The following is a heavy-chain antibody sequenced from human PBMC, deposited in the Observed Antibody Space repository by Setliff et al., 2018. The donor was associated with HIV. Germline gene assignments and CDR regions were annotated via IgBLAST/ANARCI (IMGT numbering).Heavy chain of an antibody. CDR3: ARRVPPIPSGDLDY. CDR1: GYTFTTYA. V-gene: IGHV1-2*02. J-gene: IGHJ4*02. D-gene: IGHD4-17*01. Sequence: ASVKVSCKASGYTFTTYAIHWVRQAPGQGLEWMGWINPNSSDTNYAQKFQGRVTMTRDTSISTAYMDLSRLRPDDTAVYYCARRVPPIPSGDLDYWGQGTLVTVSS. CDR2: INPNSSDT.